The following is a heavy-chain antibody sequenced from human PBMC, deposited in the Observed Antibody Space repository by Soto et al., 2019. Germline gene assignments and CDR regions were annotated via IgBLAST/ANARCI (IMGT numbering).Heavy chain of an antibody. CDR1: GGSIRSSKW. CDR3: SRRWGEGRVDY. D-gene: IGHD3-10*01. Sequence: SETLSLTCAVSGGSIRSSKWWSWVRQAPGKGLEWIGEIYHSGNTNYNPSLKSRVTMAVDKSRNQFSLKLSSVTTADTAVYYCSRRWGEGRVDYWGQGTLVTVSS. V-gene: IGHV4-4*02. J-gene: IGHJ4*02. CDR2: IYHSGNT.